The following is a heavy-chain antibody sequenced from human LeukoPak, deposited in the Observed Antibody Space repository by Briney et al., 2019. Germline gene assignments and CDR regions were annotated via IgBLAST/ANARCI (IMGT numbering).Heavy chain of an antibody. CDR2: INHSGST. D-gene: IGHD3-16*01. Sequence: SETLSLTCAVYGGSFSGYYWSWIRQPPGKGLEWIGEINHSGSTNYNPSLKSRVTISVDTSKNQFSLKLSSVTAADTAVYYCARWAFLDWYFDLWGRGTLVTVSS. CDR3: ARWAFLDWYFDL. J-gene: IGHJ2*01. V-gene: IGHV4-34*01. CDR1: GGSFSGYY.